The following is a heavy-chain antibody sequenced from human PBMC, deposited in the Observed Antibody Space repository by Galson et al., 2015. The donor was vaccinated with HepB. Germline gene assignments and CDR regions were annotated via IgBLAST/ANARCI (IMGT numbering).Heavy chain of an antibody. CDR2: ISSSSSYI. CDR1: GFTFSSYS. Sequence: SLRLSCAASGFTFSSYSMNWVRQAPGKGLEWVSSISSSSSYIYYADSVKGRFTISRDNAKNSLYLQMNSLRAEDTAVYYCASGTDIVVVPAAIFSGLVMGGMDVWGQGTTVTVSS. CDR3: ASGTDIVVVPAAIFSGLVMGGMDV. J-gene: IGHJ6*02. V-gene: IGHV3-21*01. D-gene: IGHD2-2*01.